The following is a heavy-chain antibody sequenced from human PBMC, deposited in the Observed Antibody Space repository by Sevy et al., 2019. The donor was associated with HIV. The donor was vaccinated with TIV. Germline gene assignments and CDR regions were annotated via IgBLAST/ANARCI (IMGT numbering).Heavy chain of an antibody. Sequence: GGSLRLSCAASGFTFSRFWMSWVRQAPGKGLEWVANIKQDGSEKYYVDSVKGRFTISRDNAKKSLYLQMNSLRAEDTGVYYCARNRDDSSGFHMDVWGQGTTVTVSS. CDR3: ARNRDDSSGFHMDV. J-gene: IGHJ6*02. CDR2: IKQDGSEK. CDR1: GFTFSRFW. D-gene: IGHD5-12*01. V-gene: IGHV3-7*01.